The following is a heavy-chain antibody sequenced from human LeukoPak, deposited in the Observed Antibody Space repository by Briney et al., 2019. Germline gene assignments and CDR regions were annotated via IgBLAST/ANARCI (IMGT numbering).Heavy chain of an antibody. Sequence: ASVKVSCKASGYTFTGYWHWVRPAPGPGLEWMGRINPNSSGTDYPQKFRGRVTMTRDTSVNTAYMELSSLRSDDTAVYYCARFLSGSHDAFDIWGQGTMVTVSS. CDR1: GYTFTGYW. D-gene: IGHD1-26*01. V-gene: IGHV1-2*06. J-gene: IGHJ3*02. CDR3: ARFLSGSHDAFDI. CDR2: INPNSSGT.